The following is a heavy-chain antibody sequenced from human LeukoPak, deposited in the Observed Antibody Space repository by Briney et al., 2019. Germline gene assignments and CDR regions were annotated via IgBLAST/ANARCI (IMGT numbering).Heavy chain of an antibody. CDR2: IYYSGST. D-gene: IGHD5-24*01. V-gene: IGHV4-59*08. Sequence: ASETPSLTCTVSGGSMSSYYWSWIRQPPGKGLEWIGYIYYSGSTKYNPSLKSRATISVDTSKNQFSLKLSSVTAADTAVYYCARGARAGYNLEPFDYWGQGTLVTVSS. CDR1: GGSMSSYY. CDR3: ARGARAGYNLEPFDY. J-gene: IGHJ4*02.